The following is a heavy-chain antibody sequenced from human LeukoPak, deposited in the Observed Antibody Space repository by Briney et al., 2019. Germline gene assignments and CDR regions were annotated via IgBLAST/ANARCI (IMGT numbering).Heavy chain of an antibody. V-gene: IGHV3-74*01. Sequence: PGGSLRLSCAASGFISSSYWMHWVRQPPGKGLVYIACITTDGFSTSYADSVKGRFTISRDNAKNTLYLQMNSLRAEDTAVYYCARSRTYGDYGRGLDYWGQGTLVTVSS. CDR2: ITTDGFST. D-gene: IGHD4-17*01. CDR3: ARSRTYGDYGRGLDY. J-gene: IGHJ4*02. CDR1: GFISSSYW.